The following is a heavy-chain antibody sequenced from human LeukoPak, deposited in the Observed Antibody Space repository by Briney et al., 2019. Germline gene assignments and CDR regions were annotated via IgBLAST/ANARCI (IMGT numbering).Heavy chain of an antibody. V-gene: IGHV1-69*05. CDR2: IIPIFGTA. CDR3: ARDMEGSLGY. Sequence: AASVKVSCKASGYTFTSYGISWVRQAPGQGLEWMGGIIPIFGTANYAQKFQGRVTITTDESTSTAYMELSSLRSEDTAVYYCARDMEGSLGYWGQGTLVTVSS. CDR1: GYTFTSYG. J-gene: IGHJ4*02. D-gene: IGHD3-10*01.